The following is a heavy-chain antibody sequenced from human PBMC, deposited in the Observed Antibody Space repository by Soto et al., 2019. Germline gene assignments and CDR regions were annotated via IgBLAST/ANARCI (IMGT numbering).Heavy chain of an antibody. D-gene: IGHD2-15*01. V-gene: IGHV3-13*01. CDR1: GFSFTTAD. Sequence: EVQLVESGGGLVQPGGSLRLSCAASGFSFTTADMHWVRQPEGKGLEWVSAIGTGGDTYYTGSVKGRFTISRDNAKNSLYLQMNSLRAEDTAVYYCAREGFVSVATPDDWFCDLWGRGTLVTVSS. CDR3: AREGFVSVATPDDWFCDL. CDR2: IGTGGDT. J-gene: IGHJ2*01.